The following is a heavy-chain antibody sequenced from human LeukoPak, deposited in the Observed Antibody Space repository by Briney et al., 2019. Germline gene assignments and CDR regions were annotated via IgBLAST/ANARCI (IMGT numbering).Heavy chain of an antibody. D-gene: IGHD3-9*01. Sequence: GGSLRLSCAASGFTFSSYSMNWVRQAPGKGLEWVSYISSSGSTTYYADSVKGRFTISRDNAENSLYLQMNSLRAEDTAVYYCAKVATYYDILTSIDYWGQGTLVTVSS. CDR1: GFTFSSYS. CDR2: ISSSGSTT. V-gene: IGHV3-48*04. CDR3: AKVATYYDILTSIDY. J-gene: IGHJ4*02.